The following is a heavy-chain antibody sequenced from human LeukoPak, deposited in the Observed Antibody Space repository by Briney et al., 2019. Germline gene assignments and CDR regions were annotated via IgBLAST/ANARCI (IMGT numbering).Heavy chain of an antibody. CDR3: ARIHYDYVWGSYRAFDI. D-gene: IGHD3-16*02. CDR1: GYTFTGYY. CDR2: INPNSGGT. V-gene: IGHV1-2*04. Sequence: GASVKVSCKASGYTFTGYYMHWVRQAPGQGLEWMGWINPNSGGTNYAQKFQGWVTMTRNTSISTAYMELSSLRSEDTAVYYCARIHYDYVWGSYRAFDIWGQGTMVAVSS. J-gene: IGHJ3*02.